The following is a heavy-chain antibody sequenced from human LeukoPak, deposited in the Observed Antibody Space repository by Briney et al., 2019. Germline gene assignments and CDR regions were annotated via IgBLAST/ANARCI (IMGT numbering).Heavy chain of an antibody. Sequence: SDTLSLTCAVSGGSISSHLYFWAWIRQPPGKGLEWIGSIYYGGRTYYNPSLKSRVTISVDTSKDDFSLKLSSVAAADTAMYYCARMVRGVILGPNYYPYHMDVWGTGATVIVSS. CDR3: ARMVRGVILGPNYYPYHMDV. V-gene: IGHV4-39*02. CDR2: IYYGGRT. J-gene: IGHJ6*03. CDR1: GGSISSHLYF. D-gene: IGHD3-10*01.